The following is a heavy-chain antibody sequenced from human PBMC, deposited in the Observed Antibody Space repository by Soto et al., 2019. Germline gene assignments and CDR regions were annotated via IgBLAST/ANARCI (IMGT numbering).Heavy chain of an antibody. Sequence: EVQLVESGGGLVQPGGSLRLSCAASGFTFSDHYMDWVRQAPGKGLEWVGRTRNKANSYTTEYAASVKGRFTISRYDSKNSLYLQMNSMKTEDTAVYYCARARYSSGLDYWGQGTLVTVSS. V-gene: IGHV3-72*01. CDR1: GFTFSDHY. CDR3: ARARYSSGLDY. D-gene: IGHD6-19*01. CDR2: TRNKANSYTT. J-gene: IGHJ4*02.